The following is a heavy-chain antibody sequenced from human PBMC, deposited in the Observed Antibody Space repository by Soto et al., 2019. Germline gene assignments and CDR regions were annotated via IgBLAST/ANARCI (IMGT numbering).Heavy chain of an antibody. Sequence: PGGSLRLSCAASGFTFGSYAMGWVRQAPGKGLEWVSTISGSGFTTYYADSVKGRFTISRDNSKSTLYLQMDSLRAEDTAVYYCAKGFTTMILLVDYWGQGTLVTGS. V-gene: IGHV3-23*01. CDR3: AKGFTTMILLVDY. D-gene: IGHD3-22*01. J-gene: IGHJ4*02. CDR1: GFTFGSYA. CDR2: ISGSGFTT.